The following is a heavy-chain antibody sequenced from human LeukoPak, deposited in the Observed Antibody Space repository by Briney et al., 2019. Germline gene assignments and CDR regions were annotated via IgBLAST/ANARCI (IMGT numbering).Heavy chain of an antibody. D-gene: IGHD3-22*01. CDR1: GFIFEDFT. CDR3: VKDMSYESSGSVFDY. Sequence: GGSLRLSCAASGFIFEDFTMHWARQAPGKTLEWVSLVSWDGTTYYRDSVKGRFTISRDNSKNSLYLQMDTLRSEDTAFYYCVKDMSYESSGSVFDYWGQGTLDTVSS. V-gene: IGHV3-43*01. CDR2: VSWDGTT. J-gene: IGHJ4*02.